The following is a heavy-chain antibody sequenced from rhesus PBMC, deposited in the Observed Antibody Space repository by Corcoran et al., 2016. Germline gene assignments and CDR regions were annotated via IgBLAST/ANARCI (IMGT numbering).Heavy chain of an antibody. V-gene: IGHV4-76*01. CDR1: GGSISGGHG. CDR3: ASQNLNYYGLDS. Sequence: QVQLQESGPGLLKPSETLSLTCAVSGGSISGGHGWGGIRPPPGKGLGWVGSIYSRSGNTYYNPSLKSRVTISTDTSKNQFSLKLSSVTAADTAVYYCASQNLNYYGLDSWGQGVVVTVSS. CDR2: IYSRSGNT. J-gene: IGHJ6*01.